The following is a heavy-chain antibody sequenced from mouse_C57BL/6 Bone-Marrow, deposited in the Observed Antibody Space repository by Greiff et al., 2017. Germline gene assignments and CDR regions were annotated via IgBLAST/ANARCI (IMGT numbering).Heavy chain of an antibody. CDR3: AREDDSLDY. J-gene: IGHJ2*01. D-gene: IGHD2-4*01. Sequence: QVHVKQPGAELVMPGASVKLSCKASGYTFTSYWMHWVKQRPGQGLEWIGEIDPSDSYTNYNQKFKGKSTLTVDKSSSTAYMQLSSLTSEDSAVYYCAREDDSLDYWGQGTTLTVSS. CDR1: GYTFTSYW. CDR2: IDPSDSYT. V-gene: IGHV1-69*01.